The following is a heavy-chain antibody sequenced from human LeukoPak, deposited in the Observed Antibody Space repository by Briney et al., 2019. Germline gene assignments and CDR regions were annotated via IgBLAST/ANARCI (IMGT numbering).Heavy chain of an antibody. CDR2: IYYSGST. D-gene: IGHD3-22*01. V-gene: IGHV4-31*03. CDR1: GGSISSGGYY. Sequence: SQTLSLTCTVSGGSISSGGYYWSWIRQHPGKGLEWIGYIYYSGSTYYNPSLKSRVTISVDTSKNQFPLKLSSVTAADTAVYYCARDHGDYYDSSGYPYDWGQGTLVTVSS. J-gene: IGHJ4*02. CDR3: ARDHGDYYDSSGYPYD.